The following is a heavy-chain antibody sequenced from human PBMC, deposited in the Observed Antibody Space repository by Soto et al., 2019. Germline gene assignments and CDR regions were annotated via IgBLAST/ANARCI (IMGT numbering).Heavy chain of an antibody. Sequence: QLQLQESGSRLVKPSQTLSLTCAVSGGSISSGGYSWSWIRQPPGKGLEWIGYIYHSGSTYYNPSLKSRVTISVDRSKNQFSLKLSSVTAADTAVYYCARGRGPTPPPDWGQGTLVTVSS. CDR2: IYHSGST. J-gene: IGHJ4*02. CDR1: GGSISSGGYS. CDR3: ARGRGPTPPPD. D-gene: IGHD2-2*01. V-gene: IGHV4-30-2*01.